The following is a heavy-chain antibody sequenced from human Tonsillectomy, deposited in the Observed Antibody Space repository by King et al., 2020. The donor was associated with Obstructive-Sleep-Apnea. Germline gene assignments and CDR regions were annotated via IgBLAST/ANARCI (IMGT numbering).Heavy chain of an antibody. CDR2: MFTSGST. J-gene: IGHJ6*02. Sequence: QVQLQESGPGLVKPSETLSLTCTVSGGSISSYSWAWIRQPAGEGLEWIGRMFTSGSTNCNPSLKSRVTMSVDTSKNQFSLKLSSVTAADTAVYYCARDVPYDWLVPYYYYGMDVWGQGTTVTVSS. CDR3: ARDVPYDWLVPYYYYGMDV. D-gene: IGHD3-9*01. V-gene: IGHV4-4*07. CDR1: GGSISSYS.